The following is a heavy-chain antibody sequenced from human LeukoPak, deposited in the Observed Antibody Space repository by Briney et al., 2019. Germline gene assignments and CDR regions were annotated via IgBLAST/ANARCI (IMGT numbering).Heavy chain of an antibody. CDR2: INPTGGST. Sequence: ASVKVSFKASGYTFTSYYMHWVRQPPGQGLEWMGLINPTGGSTGYAQKFQGRVTMTRDMSTSTDYMELSSLRSEDTAIYYCARDNSVGDNAWWFDPWGQGTLVTVSS. D-gene: IGHD1-26*01. V-gene: IGHV1-46*01. J-gene: IGHJ5*02. CDR1: GYTFTSYY. CDR3: ARDNSVGDNAWWFDP.